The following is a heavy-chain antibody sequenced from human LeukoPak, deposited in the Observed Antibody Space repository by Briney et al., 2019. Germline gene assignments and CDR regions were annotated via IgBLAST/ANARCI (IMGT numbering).Heavy chain of an antibody. V-gene: IGHV4-34*01. D-gene: IGHD3-10*01. CDR1: GGSFSGYY. Sequence: SETLSLTCAVYGGSFSGYYWSWIRQPPGKGLEWIGEINHSGSTNYNPSPKSRVTISVDKSKNRFSLKLSSVTAADTAVYYCARRRGYYGSGSYSWFDPWGQGTLVTVSS. J-gene: IGHJ5*02. CDR3: ARRRGYYGSGSYSWFDP. CDR2: INHSGST.